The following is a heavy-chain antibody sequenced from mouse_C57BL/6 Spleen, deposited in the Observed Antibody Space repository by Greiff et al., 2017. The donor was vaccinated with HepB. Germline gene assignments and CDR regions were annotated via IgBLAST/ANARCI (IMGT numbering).Heavy chain of an antibody. D-gene: IGHD5-5*01. CDR2: IYPGDGDT. CDR1: GYAFSSSW. CDR3: ARGGKLPYFDY. V-gene: IGHV1-82*01. Sequence: VQLQQSGPELVKPGASVKFSCKASGYAFSSSWMNWVKQRPGKGLEWIGRIYPGDGDTNYNGKFKGKATLTADKSSSTAYMQLSSLTSEDSAVYFCARGGKLPYFDYWGQGTTLTVSS. J-gene: IGHJ2*01.